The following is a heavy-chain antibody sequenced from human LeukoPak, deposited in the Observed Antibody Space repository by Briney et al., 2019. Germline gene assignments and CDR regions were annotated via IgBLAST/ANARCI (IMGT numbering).Heavy chain of an antibody. CDR2: IYTGGRT. J-gene: IGHJ4*02. Sequence: PGGSLRLSCAASGFSVSNSHMGWVRQAPGKGLECVSIIYTGGRTYYADSVKGRFTISRDNSKNTLYLQMNSLRAEDTAVYYCAKGGGNYYDSSGYYPLDYWGQGTLVTVSS. D-gene: IGHD3-22*01. V-gene: IGHV3-53*01. CDR1: GFSVSNSH. CDR3: AKGGGNYYDSSGYYPLDY.